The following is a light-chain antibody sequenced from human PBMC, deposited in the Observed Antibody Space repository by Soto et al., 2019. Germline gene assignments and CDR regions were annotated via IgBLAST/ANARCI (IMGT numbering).Light chain of an antibody. CDR1: SSDVGGFNY. V-gene: IGLV2-14*03. CDR3: SSHTSSSTLVV. J-gene: IGLJ2*01. CDR2: DVS. Sequence: QSALTQPASVSGSPGQSITISCTGTSSDVGGFNYVSWYQHHPGKAPKLMIYDVSNRPSGVSDRFSGSKSGNTASLTISGLQAEDEGDYYCSSHTSSSTLVVFGGGTKVTVL.